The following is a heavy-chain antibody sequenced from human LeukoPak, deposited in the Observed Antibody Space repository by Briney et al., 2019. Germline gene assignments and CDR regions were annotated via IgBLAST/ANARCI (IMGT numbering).Heavy chain of an antibody. J-gene: IGHJ4*02. Sequence: SETLSLTCAVYGGSFSGYYWSWIRQPPGKGLEWIGEVNHSGSTNYNPSLKSRVTISVDTSKNQFSLKLSSVTAADTAVYYCARAGYSGYDFDYWGQGTLVTVSS. V-gene: IGHV4-34*01. CDR3: ARAGYSGYDFDY. CDR1: GGSFSGYY. D-gene: IGHD5-12*01. CDR2: VNHSGST.